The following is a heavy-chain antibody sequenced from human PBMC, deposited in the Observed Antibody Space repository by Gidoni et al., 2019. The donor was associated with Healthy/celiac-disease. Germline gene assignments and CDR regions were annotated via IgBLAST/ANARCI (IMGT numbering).Heavy chain of an antibody. CDR1: ALTFSRYR. J-gene: IGHJ4*02. D-gene: IGHD6-6*01. CDR2: ISSSSSYI. CDR3: AREGSYSSSEY. Sequence: EVKLVESGGGLVKPGGSLRPPCAASALTFSRYRMNWVRQAPGKGLEWVSSISSSSSYIYYADSVKGRFTISRDNAKNSLYLQMNSLRAEDTAVYYCAREGSYSSSEYWGQGTLVTVSS. V-gene: IGHV3-21*01.